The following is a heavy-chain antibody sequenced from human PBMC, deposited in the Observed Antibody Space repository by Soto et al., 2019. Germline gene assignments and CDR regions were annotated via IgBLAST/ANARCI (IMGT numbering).Heavy chain of an antibody. D-gene: IGHD2-2*01. CDR3: ARAPNFCSSTSCYPPQYNWFDP. Sequence: SXKVSFKAAGGTXISYAISLVRQAPGQGLEWMGGIIPIFGTANYAQKFQGRVTITADESTSTAYIELSSLRSEDTAVYYCARAPNFCSSTSCYPPQYNWFDPWGQGNLVTVS. CDR1: GGTXISYA. CDR2: IIPIFGTA. J-gene: IGHJ5*02. V-gene: IGHV1-69*13.